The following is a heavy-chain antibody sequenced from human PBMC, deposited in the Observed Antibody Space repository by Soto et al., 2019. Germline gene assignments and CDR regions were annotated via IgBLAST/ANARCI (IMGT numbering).Heavy chain of an antibody. D-gene: IGHD1-26*01. CDR2: IIPIFGTT. Sequence: QVQLVQSGAEVKKPGSSVKVSCKASGGTFSTHAISWVRQAPGQGLEWMGGIIPIFGTTNYAQKFQGRVTITADKSKSTAYRELRSLRSEDSAVYYCARGWETVGTTTPFAYWGQGTLVTVSS. V-gene: IGHV1-69*06. J-gene: IGHJ4*02. CDR1: GGTFSTHA. CDR3: ARGWETVGTTTPFAY.